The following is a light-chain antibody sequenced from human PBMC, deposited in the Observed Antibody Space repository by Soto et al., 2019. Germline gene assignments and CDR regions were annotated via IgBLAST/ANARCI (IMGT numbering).Light chain of an antibody. CDR2: KAS. Sequence: DIQMTQSPSTLSASVGYRFTITCRASHSISGWLAWYQQKPGKAPNLLIYKASTLQSGVPSRFSGSGSGTEFTLTISSLQPDDFATYYCQQYNSWLTFGGGTTGDIK. CDR1: HSISGW. CDR3: QQYNSWLT. V-gene: IGKV1-5*03. J-gene: IGKJ4*01.